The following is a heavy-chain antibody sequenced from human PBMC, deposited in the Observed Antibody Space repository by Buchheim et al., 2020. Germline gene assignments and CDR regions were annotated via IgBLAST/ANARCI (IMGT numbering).Heavy chain of an antibody. J-gene: IGHJ4*02. CDR1: GFTFSSYG. D-gene: IGHD5-12*01. CDR3: AKEYIVATIWVFGFYDY. V-gene: IGHV3-30*18. CDR2: ISYDGSNK. Sequence: QVQLVESGGGVVQPGRSLRLSCAASGFTFSSYGMHWVRQAPGKGLEWVAVISYDGSNKYYADSVKGRFTISRDNSKNTLYLQMNSLRAEDTAVYYCAKEYIVATIWVFGFYDYWGQGTL.